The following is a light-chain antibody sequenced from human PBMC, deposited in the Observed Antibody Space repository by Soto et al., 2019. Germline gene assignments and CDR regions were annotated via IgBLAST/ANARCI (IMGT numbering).Light chain of an antibody. CDR2: EGS. Sequence: QSALTQPASVSGSPGQSITISCTGTSSDVGSYNLVSWYQQHPGKATKLMIYEGSKRPSGVSNRFSGSKAGNTASLTISGLQAEDEDDYYCCSDAGSSTCVFGGGTKLTVL. V-gene: IGLV2-23*01. CDR1: SSDVGSYNL. J-gene: IGLJ3*02. CDR3: CSDAGSSTCV.